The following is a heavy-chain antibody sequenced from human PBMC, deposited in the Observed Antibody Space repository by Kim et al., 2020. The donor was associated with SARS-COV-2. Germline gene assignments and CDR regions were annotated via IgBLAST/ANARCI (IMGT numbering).Heavy chain of an antibody. Sequence: GESLKISCKGSGYSFTSYWIGWVRQMPGKGLEWMGIIYPGDSDTRYSPSFQGQVTISADKSISTAYLQWSSLKASDTAMYYCARHIYSNYVSDNYYGMDVSGQGTTVTVSS. CDR1: GYSFTSYW. D-gene: IGHD4-4*01. CDR3: ARHIYSNYVSDNYYGMDV. CDR2: IYPGDSDT. J-gene: IGHJ6*02. V-gene: IGHV5-51*01.